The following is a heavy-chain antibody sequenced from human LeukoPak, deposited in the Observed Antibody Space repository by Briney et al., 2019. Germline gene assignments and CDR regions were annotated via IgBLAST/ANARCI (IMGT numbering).Heavy chain of an antibody. V-gene: IGHV3-7*01. CDR3: ARHRYGSGSYYRYAFDI. CDR1: GFTFSSYW. Sequence: GGSLRLSCAASGFTFSSYWMSWVRQAPGKGLEWVANIKQDGSEKYYVDSVKGRFTISRDNAKNSLYLQMNSLRAEDTAVYYCARHRYGSGSYYRYAFDIWGQGTMVTVSS. J-gene: IGHJ3*02. D-gene: IGHD3-10*01. CDR2: IKQDGSEK.